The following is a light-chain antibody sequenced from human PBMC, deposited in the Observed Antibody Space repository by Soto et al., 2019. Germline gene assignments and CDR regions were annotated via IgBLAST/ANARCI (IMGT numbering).Light chain of an antibody. CDR1: RSLLHTNGYNY. CDR3: MQALQTPLT. J-gene: IGKJ3*01. V-gene: IGKV2-28*01. Sequence: DIVMTQSPLSLPVTPGEPASISCRSSRSLLHTNGYNYLDWYLQKPGQSPQLLIYLGSNRASGVPDRFSGSGSGTDFTLKISRXEAEDVGVYYCMQALQTPLTFGPGTKVDIK. CDR2: LGS.